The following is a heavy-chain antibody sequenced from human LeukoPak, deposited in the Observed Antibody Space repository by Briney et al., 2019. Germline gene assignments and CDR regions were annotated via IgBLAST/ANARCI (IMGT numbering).Heavy chain of an antibody. Sequence: GGSLRLSCVGPGFTFTDYALSLVRQAPGKGLEWVSAVTDSGGDTLYADSVRGRFTIYRDNLRNILYLQMHDLRVDDTAVYFCAKDGAQPGFFFDSWGQGALVTVSS. D-gene: IGHD1-26*01. CDR3: AKDGAQPGFFFDS. V-gene: IGHV3-23*01. CDR1: GFTFTDYA. CDR2: VTDSGGDT. J-gene: IGHJ4*02.